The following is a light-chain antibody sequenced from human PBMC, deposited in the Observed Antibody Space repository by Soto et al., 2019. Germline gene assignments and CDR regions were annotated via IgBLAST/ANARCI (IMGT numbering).Light chain of an antibody. Sequence: QSALTQPRSVSGSPGQSVTISCTGTSSDVGGYNYVSWYQQHPGKAPELMIYDVTKRPSGVPDRFSGSKSGNTASLTISGLQAEDEADYYCCSYVGTVTYSFGTGTKPTVL. CDR3: CSYVGTVTYS. CDR1: SSDVGGYNY. J-gene: IGLJ1*01. V-gene: IGLV2-11*01. CDR2: DVT.